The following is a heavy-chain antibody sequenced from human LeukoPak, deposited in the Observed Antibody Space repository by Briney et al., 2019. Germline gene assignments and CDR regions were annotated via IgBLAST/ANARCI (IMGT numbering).Heavy chain of an antibody. CDR1: WFTFDDYA. J-gene: IGHJ4*02. V-gene: IGHV3-9*01. CDR3: AKAPRDYSSGWYGADSYFNY. Sequence: GSSVSLFCAPSWFTFDDYAMHWVQQAPGRGVTGVAWISRYSGSIGYADSVTSTFTISRDNAKYSLYRQMTSLRAEYTALYYCAKAPRDYSSGWYGADSYFNYWGQGTLVTVSS. D-gene: IGHD6-19*01. CDR2: ISRYSGSI.